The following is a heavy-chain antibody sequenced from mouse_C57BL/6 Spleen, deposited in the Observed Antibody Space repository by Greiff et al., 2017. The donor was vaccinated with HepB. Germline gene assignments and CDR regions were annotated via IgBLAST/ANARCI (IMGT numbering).Heavy chain of an antibody. CDR2: ISDGGSYT. J-gene: IGHJ3*01. Sequence: EVKLVESGGGLGKPGGSLKLPCAASGFTFSSFAMSWVRPTPEKRLEWVATISDGGSYTYYPDNVKGRFTISRDNAKNNLYLQMSHLKSEDTAMYYCARGTTVVATWFAYWGQGTLVTVSA. CDR1: GFTFSSFA. CDR3: ARGTTVVATWFAY. D-gene: IGHD1-1*01. V-gene: IGHV5-4*03.